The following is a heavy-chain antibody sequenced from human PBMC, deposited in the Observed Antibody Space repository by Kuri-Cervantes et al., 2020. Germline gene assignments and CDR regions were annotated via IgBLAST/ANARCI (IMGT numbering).Heavy chain of an antibody. D-gene: IGHD6-13*01. J-gene: IGHJ4*02. CDR2: FDPEDGET. Sequence: ASVKVSCKVSGYTLTDVSIQWVRQAPGKGLEWMGGFDPEDGETIYAQKFQGRVTITEDTSADTGYMELNSLRAEDTAVYYCARDSDYSSSWYLFDYWGQGTLVTVSS. CDR1: GYTLTDVS. CDR3: ARDSDYSSSWYLFDY. V-gene: IGHV1-24*01.